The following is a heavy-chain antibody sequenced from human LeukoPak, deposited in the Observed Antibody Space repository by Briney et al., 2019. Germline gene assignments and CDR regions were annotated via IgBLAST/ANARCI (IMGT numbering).Heavy chain of an antibody. J-gene: IGHJ3*02. V-gene: IGHV1-69*06. CDR3: ARETTVTPNYHEAFDI. CDR1: GGTFSSYA. CDR2: IIPIFGTA. Sequence: SVKVSCKASGGTFSSYAISWVRQAPGQGLEWMGGIIPIFGTANYAQKFQGRVTITADKSTSTAYMELSSLRSEDTAVYYCARETTVTPNYHEAFDIWGQGTMVTVSS. D-gene: IGHD4-17*01.